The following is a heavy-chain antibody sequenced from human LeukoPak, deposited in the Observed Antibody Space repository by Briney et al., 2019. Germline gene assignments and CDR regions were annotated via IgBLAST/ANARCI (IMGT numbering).Heavy chain of an antibody. CDR3: ARHGAEAGYTLSWFDP. V-gene: IGHV4-39*01. CDR1: GGSISSSSYY. Sequence: SETLSLTCTVSGGSISSSSYYWGWIRPPPGKGLEWNGCIYYSGSTSYNPSLKSRFTISVDTSKNQFSLKLSSVTATDTAGYYCARHGAEAGYTLSWFDPWGQGTLGAVSS. D-gene: IGHD6-19*01. CDR2: IYYSGST. J-gene: IGHJ5*02.